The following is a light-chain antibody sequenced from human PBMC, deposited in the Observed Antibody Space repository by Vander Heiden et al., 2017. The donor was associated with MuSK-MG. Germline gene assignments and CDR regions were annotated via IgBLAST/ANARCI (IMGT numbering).Light chain of an antibody. V-gene: IGLV3-1*01. CDR1: KLGDKF. CDR3: QAWDSTTVV. CDR2: QDT. J-gene: IGLJ3*02. Sequence: SSELTQPPSVSVSPGQTASITCSGDKLGDKFAGRYQQRPGQSPVMVIYQDTNRPSGIPERLSGSKSWNTATLTISGTQAMDEADYYCQAWDSTTVVVGGGTKLTVL.